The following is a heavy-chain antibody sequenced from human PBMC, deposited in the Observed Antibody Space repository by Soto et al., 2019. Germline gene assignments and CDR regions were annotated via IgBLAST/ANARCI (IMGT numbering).Heavy chain of an antibody. J-gene: IGHJ6*02. CDR1: GFTFSSYG. CDR2: IWYDGSNK. Sequence: GGSLRLSCAASGFTFSSYGMHWVRQAPGKGLEWVAVIWYDGSNKYYADSVKGRFTISRDNSKNTLYLQMNSLRAEDTAVYYCARDGLLATEGFGADCYYYGMDVWGQGTTVTVSS. D-gene: IGHD3-10*01. CDR3: ARDGLLATEGFGADCYYYGMDV. V-gene: IGHV3-33*01.